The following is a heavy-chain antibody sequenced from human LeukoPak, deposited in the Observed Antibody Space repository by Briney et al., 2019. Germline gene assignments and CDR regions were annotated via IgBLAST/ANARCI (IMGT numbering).Heavy chain of an antibody. J-gene: IGHJ6*04. CDR2: IFPSGGEI. CDR3: AELGITMIGGV. V-gene: IGHV3-23*01. CDR1: GFTFSTFA. D-gene: IGHD3-10*02. Sequence: GGSLRLSCAASGFTFSTFAMIWVRQPPGKGLEWVSSIFPSGGEIHYADSVRGRFTISRDNAKNSLYLRMNSLRAEDTAVYYCAELGITMIGGVWGKGTTVTISS.